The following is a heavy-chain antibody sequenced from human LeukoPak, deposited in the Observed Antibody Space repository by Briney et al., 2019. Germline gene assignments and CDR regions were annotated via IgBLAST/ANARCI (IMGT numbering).Heavy chain of an antibody. CDR2: INPSGGST. D-gene: IGHD3-10*01. Sequence: ASVKVSCKASGYTFTSYYMHWVRQAPGQGLEWMGIINPSGGSTSYAQKFQGRVTMTRDTSTSTVYMELSSLRSEDTAVYYCARDPHYYGSGSYSFDYWGQGTLVTVSS. CDR1: GYTFTSYY. V-gene: IGHV1-46*01. J-gene: IGHJ4*02. CDR3: ARDPHYYGSGSYSFDY.